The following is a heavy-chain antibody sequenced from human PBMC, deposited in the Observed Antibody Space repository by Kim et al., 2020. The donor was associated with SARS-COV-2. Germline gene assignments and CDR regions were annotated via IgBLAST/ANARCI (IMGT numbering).Heavy chain of an antibody. D-gene: IGHD2-21*01. Sequence: GGSLRLSCAASGFTFSSYAMSWVRQAPGKGLEWVSVIYSGGSSTYYADSVKGRFTISRDNSKNTLYLQMNSLRAEDTAVYYCAKDAFANSRYYYYGMDVWGQGTTVTVSS. V-gene: IGHV3-23*03. CDR2: IYSGGSST. CDR1: GFTFSSYA. J-gene: IGHJ6*02. CDR3: AKDAFANSRYYYYGMDV.